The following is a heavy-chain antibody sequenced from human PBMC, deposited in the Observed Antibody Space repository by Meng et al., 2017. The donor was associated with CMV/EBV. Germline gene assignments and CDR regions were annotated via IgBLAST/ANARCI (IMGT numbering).Heavy chain of an antibody. V-gene: IGHV3-48*04. Sequence: GESLKISCAASGFTFSSYSMNWVRQAPGKGLEWVSYISSSSSTIYYADSVKGRFTISRDYAKNLLYLQMNSLRTEETGVYYWARVGGLEFYYRGQGTLVTVSS. CDR3: ARVGGLEFYY. J-gene: IGHJ4*02. CDR1: GFTFSSYS. D-gene: IGHD3/OR15-3a*01. CDR2: ISSSSSTI.